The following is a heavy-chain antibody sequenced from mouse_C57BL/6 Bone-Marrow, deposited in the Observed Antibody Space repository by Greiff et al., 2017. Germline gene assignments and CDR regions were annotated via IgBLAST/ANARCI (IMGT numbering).Heavy chain of an antibody. Sequence: DVQLQESGGGLVQPGGSMKLSCVASGFTFSNYWMNWVRQSPEKGLEWVAQIRLKSDNYATHYAESVKGRFTISRDDSKSSVYLQMNNLRAEDTGIYYCTSYYGYDLYYFDYWGQGTTLTVSS. J-gene: IGHJ2*01. V-gene: IGHV6-3*01. CDR1: GFTFSNYW. CDR3: TSYYGYDLYYFDY. D-gene: IGHD2-2*01. CDR2: IRLKSDNYAT.